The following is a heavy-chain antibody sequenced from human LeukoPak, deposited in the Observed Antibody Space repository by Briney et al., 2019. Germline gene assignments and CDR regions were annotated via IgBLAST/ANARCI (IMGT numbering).Heavy chain of an antibody. D-gene: IGHD2-2*01. Sequence: PGGSLRLSCAASGFTFNNYGMSWVRQAPGKGLEWVSFISGNGGRTDYAESVKGRFTIARDISTDTLWLQMDSLRTEDTAVYYCAKGPLRGTAAAIDYWGQGTLVTVSS. V-gene: IGHV3-23*01. CDR3: AKGPLRGTAAAIDY. J-gene: IGHJ4*02. CDR2: ISGNGGRT. CDR1: GFTFNNYG.